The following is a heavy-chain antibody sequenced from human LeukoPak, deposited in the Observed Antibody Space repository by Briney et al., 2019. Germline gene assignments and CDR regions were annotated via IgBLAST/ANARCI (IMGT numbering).Heavy chain of an antibody. Sequence: PGGSLRLSCAASGFTSSGYAMSCVRQAPGEGLEWGSDISGSGTSTQYADSVEGRLTISRDNSKKTLSLQMNSLRAEDTAVYYCVKESSYISGWYFDFWGQGTLVIVSS. CDR2: ISGSGTST. CDR1: GFTSSGYA. J-gene: IGHJ4*02. D-gene: IGHD6-19*01. CDR3: VKESSYISGWYFDF. V-gene: IGHV3-23*01.